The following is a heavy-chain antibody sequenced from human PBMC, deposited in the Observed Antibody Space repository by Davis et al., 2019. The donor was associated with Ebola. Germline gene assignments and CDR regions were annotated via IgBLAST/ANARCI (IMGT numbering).Heavy chain of an antibody. CDR1: GFTFSRYG. CDR2: IWIDGSNT. CDR3: AREEPTDGYNLGY. D-gene: IGHD5-24*01. V-gene: IGHV3-33*01. Sequence: GESLKISCAASGFTFSRYGMHWVRQAPGKGLEWVAVIWIDGSNTYYTDSVKGRFPISRDNSKNTLYLHMNSLRVEDTAIYYCAREEPTDGYNLGYWGQGTLVTVPS. J-gene: IGHJ4*02.